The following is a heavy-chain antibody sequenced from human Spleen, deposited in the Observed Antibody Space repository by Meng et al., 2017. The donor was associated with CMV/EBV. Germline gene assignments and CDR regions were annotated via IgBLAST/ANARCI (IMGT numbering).Heavy chain of an antibody. Sequence: SCAASRFTFSSYGMHWVRQAPGKGLEWLAFIRYDGSKEWYGESVKGRFTISRDSSSDTLHLEMKSLRAEDTAVYYCAKSWDDFWRGLLQHWGQGTLVTVS. V-gene: IGHV3-30*02. D-gene: IGHD3-3*01. CDR1: RFTFSSYG. CDR2: IRYDGSKE. J-gene: IGHJ1*01. CDR3: AKSWDDFWRGLLQH.